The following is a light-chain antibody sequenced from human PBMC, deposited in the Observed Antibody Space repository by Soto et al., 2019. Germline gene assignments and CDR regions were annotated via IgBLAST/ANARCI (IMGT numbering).Light chain of an antibody. CDR2: DAS. Sequence: IVMTPSPATLSVSPGERATLSCRASQSVDNDLAWYQQKPGQPPRLLIYDASTRATGIPARFSGSQSGTEFTLTINSLQSEDFAVYDCQRYNNWPLTFGGGTKGEIK. CDR3: QRYNNWPLT. CDR1: QSVDND. J-gene: IGKJ4*01. V-gene: IGKV3D-15*01.